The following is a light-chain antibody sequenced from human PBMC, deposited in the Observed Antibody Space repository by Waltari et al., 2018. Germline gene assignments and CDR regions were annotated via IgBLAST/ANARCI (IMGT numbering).Light chain of an antibody. J-gene: IGKJ5*01. CDR1: QSLSDN. V-gene: IGKV3-15*01. Sequence: EIVMTQSPATLSVSPGERATLSCRARQSLSDNLAWYQLNPAQPPRLLIYGASFWATGGPGRVRDSVSGADVTLTISSLQSEDFAIYYCQHYKTWPPITVGQGTRLEIK. CDR2: GAS. CDR3: QHYKTWPPIT.